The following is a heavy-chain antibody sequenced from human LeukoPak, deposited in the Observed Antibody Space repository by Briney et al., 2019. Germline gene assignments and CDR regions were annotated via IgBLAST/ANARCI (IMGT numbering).Heavy chain of an antibody. CDR1: GFTFSTYT. J-gene: IGHJ4*02. V-gene: IGHV3-30*04. Sequence: GGSLRLSCTASGFTFSTYTMHWVRQAPGKGLEWLAVISYDGRKTDYADSVKGRLTISRDNSKNTVYLQMNGLRAEDRAMYYCARTVSYGSGSYADYWGQGTLVSVSS. CDR2: ISYDGRKT. CDR3: ARTVSYGSGSYADY. D-gene: IGHD3-10*01.